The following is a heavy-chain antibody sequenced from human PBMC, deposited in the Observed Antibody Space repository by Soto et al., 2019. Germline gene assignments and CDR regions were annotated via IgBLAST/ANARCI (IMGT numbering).Heavy chain of an antibody. CDR3: ASAPSGARTGFGY. Sequence: PGGSLRLSCAASGFTFSSYTMNWVRQAPGKGLEWVSAIGSITSYIYYADSVKGRFTISRDNARNSLYLQMNSLRAEDTAVYYCASAPSGARTGFGYLGQGTLVTAPQ. D-gene: IGHD3-3*01. V-gene: IGHV3-21*01. CDR2: IGSITSYI. CDR1: GFTFSSYT. J-gene: IGHJ4*02.